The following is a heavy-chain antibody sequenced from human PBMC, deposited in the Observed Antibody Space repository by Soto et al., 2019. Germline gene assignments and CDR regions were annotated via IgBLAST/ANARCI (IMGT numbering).Heavy chain of an antibody. D-gene: IGHD3-9*01. J-gene: IGHJ4*02. Sequence: GGSLRLSCAASGFTFSSYGMHWVRQAPGKGLEWVAFISSSRSTIYYADSVKGRFTISRDNAKNSLYLQMNSLRAEDTAVYYCARGNHPLRYFDWLSLIDYWGQGTLVTVSS. V-gene: IGHV3-48*01. CDR2: ISSSRSTI. CDR1: GFTFSSYG. CDR3: ARGNHPLRYFDWLSLIDY.